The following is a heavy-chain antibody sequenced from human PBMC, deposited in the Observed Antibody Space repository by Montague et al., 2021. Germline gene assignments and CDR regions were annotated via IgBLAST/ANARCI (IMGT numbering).Heavy chain of an antibody. V-gene: IGHV4-59*01. J-gene: IGHJ5*01. Sequence: SETLSLTCTVSGGAISSFYWHWIRHSPGKGLEWIGEIYYNGNTKXYPSLKSRVTMSVDTSKNQFSLGLSSVTVAATAGYYCAREWGAFDSWGQGTLVTVSS. CDR2: IYYNGNT. CDR3: AREWGAFDS. CDR1: GGAISSFY. D-gene: IGHD3-16*01.